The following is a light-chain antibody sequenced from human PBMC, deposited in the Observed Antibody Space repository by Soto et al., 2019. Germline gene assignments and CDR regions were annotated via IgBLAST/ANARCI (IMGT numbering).Light chain of an antibody. CDR1: QDISKY. CDR3: QKYNSAPLT. V-gene: IGKV1-27*01. Sequence: DIQLTQSPSSLSASVGDRFTITCRAGQDISKYLVWYQQKPGKVPKLLIYAASTLQSGVPSRFSGSGSGTDFTLTISSLQPEDVATYYCQKYNSAPLTFGGGTKVDIK. CDR2: AAS. J-gene: IGKJ4*01.